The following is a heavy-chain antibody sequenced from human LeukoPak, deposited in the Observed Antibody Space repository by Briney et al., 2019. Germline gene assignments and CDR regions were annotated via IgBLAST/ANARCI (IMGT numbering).Heavy chain of an antibody. V-gene: IGHV3-30-3*01. CDR3: AKVFQGPPNPSVTTDAFDI. Sequence: GGSLRLSCAASGFTSSNHAMHWVRQAPGKGLEWVAVISYDGSNKKYADSVKGRFTISRDNSKNTLYLQMNSLRAEDTAVYYCAKVFQGPPNPSVTTDAFDIWGQGTMVTVSS. CDR1: GFTSSNHA. D-gene: IGHD1-14*01. CDR2: ISYDGSNK. J-gene: IGHJ3*02.